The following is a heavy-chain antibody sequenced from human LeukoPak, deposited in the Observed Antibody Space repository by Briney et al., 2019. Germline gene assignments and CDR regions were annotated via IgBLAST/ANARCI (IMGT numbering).Heavy chain of an antibody. Sequence: GGSLRLSCAASGLSVSAIYMSWVRQAPGKGLEWVAVIRYDGSNKYYADSVKGRFTISRDNSKNTLYLQMNSLRAEDTAVYYCAREVRGSAFDPWGQGTLVTVSS. CDR1: GLSVSAIY. D-gene: IGHD3-10*01. CDR2: IRYDGSNK. CDR3: AREVRGSAFDP. J-gene: IGHJ5*02. V-gene: IGHV3-33*08.